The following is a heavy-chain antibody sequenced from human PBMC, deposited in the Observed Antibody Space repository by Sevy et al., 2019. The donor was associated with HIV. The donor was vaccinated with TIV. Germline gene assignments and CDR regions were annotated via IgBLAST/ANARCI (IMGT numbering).Heavy chain of an antibody. Sequence: SETLSLTCTVSGGSISSGDYYWSWIRQSPGKGLEWIGDIYSTGSAYYNPSLKSPVTILVDGSKNQFSLKLTSVTAADTALYYCARGAVSGIPYFDNWGQGTPVTVSS. CDR3: ARGAVSGIPYFDN. CDR2: IYSTGSA. D-gene: IGHD6-19*01. CDR1: GGSISSGDYY. V-gene: IGHV4-30-4*01. J-gene: IGHJ4*02.